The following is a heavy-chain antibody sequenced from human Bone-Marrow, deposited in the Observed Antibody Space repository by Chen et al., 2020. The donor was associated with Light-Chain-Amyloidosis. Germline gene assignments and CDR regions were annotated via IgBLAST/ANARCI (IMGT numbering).Heavy chain of an antibody. Sequence: EVQLEQSGPEVKKPGESLKISCKGSGYTFPNYWIGWVRRMPGKGLEWMGVIYPDDSDARYSPSFEGQVTISADKSITTAYLQWRSLKASDTAMYYCARRRDGYNFDYWGQGTLVTVSS. CDR1: GYTFPNYW. CDR3: ARRRDGYNFDY. J-gene: IGHJ4*02. CDR2: IYPDDSDA. V-gene: IGHV5-51*01. D-gene: IGHD5-12*01.